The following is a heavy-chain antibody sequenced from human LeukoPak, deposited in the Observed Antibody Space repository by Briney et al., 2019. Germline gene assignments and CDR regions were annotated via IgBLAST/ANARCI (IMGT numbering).Heavy chain of an antibody. J-gene: IGHJ4*02. CDR2: INPYNGNT. D-gene: IGHD6-19*01. Sequence: ASVKVSCKASGYTFTNYGINWVRQAPGQGLEWMGQINPYNGNTNYPQRLQGRVTMTRDTSISTAYMELSRLRSDDTAVYYCARAINIAVAGRDYWGQGTLVTVSS. CDR3: ARAINIAVAGRDY. V-gene: IGHV1-18*01. CDR1: GYTFTNYG.